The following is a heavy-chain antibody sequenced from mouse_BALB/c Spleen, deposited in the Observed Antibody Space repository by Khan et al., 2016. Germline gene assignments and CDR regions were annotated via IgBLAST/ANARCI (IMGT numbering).Heavy chain of an antibody. CDR3: ARYRGDWCFDV. CDR1: GDSITSGY. J-gene: IGHJ1*01. CDR2: ISYSGGA. Sequence: EVELVESGPSLVKPSQTLSLTCSVTGDSITSGYWKWIRKFPGNKLDYMGYISYSGGAYYNPSLKSRISITRDTSKNQYYLQLNSVTTDDTAAYYCARYRGDWCFDVWGAGTTVTVSS. V-gene: IGHV3-8*02.